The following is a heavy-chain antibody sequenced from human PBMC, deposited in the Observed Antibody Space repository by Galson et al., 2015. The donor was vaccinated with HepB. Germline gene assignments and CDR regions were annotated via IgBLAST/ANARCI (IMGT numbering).Heavy chain of an antibody. J-gene: IGHJ4*02. CDR2: IYYSGST. V-gene: IGHV4-39*01. CDR1: GGSISSSSYY. CDR3: ARGWSSSWFDY. Sequence: SEPLSLTCTVPGGSISSSSYYWGWIRQPPGKGLEWIGSIYYSGSTYYNPSLKSRVTISVDTSKNQFSLKLSSVTAADTAVYYCARGWSSSWFDYWGQGTLVTVSS. D-gene: IGHD6-13*01.